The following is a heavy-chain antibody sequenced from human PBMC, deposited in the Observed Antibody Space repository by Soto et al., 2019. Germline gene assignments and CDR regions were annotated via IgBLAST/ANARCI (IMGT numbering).Heavy chain of an antibody. Sequence: SETLSLTCTVSGGSISSSSYYWGWIRQPPGKGLEWIGSIYYSGSTYYNPSLKSRATISVDTSKNQFSLKLSSVTAADTAVYYCASITMVRGVMDYWGQGTRVTVSS. D-gene: IGHD3-10*01. V-gene: IGHV4-39*01. J-gene: IGHJ4*02. CDR3: ASITMVRGVMDY. CDR1: GGSISSSSYY. CDR2: IYYSGST.